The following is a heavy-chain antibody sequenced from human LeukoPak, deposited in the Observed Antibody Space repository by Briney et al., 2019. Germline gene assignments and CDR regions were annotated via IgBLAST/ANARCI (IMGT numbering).Heavy chain of an antibody. D-gene: IGHD3-16*01. CDR3: ARDRRGTSFDY. V-gene: IGHV3-21*01. CDR1: GFTFSSDS. J-gene: IGHJ4*02. Sequence: GGSLRLSCAASGFTFSSDSMNWVRQAPEKGLEWVSSISSSISYIYYADSVKGRFTISRNNAKNSLYLQMNSLRAEDTAVYYCARDRRGTSFDYWGQGTLVTVSS. CDR2: ISSSISYI.